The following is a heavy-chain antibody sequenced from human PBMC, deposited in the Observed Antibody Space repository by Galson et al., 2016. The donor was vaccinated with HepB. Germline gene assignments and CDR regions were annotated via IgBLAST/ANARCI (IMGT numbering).Heavy chain of an antibody. CDR3: ARQQEAQDGYDF. V-gene: IGHV4-4*02. Sequence: SETLSLTCAVSGASINNRNWWGWVRQPPGQGLEWIGEVYRSGPTNYTPSLKRRVSMSVDKSKNQFSLKMTSVTAADTAVYYCARQQEAQDGYDFWGQGTLVTVSS. CDR1: GASINNRNW. J-gene: IGHJ4*02. CDR2: VYRSGPT. D-gene: IGHD6-25*01.